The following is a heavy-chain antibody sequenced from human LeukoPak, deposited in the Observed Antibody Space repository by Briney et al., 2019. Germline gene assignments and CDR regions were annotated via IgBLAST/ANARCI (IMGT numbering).Heavy chain of an antibody. CDR3: ARRGAVAGHNWFDP. V-gene: IGHV5-10-1*01. D-gene: IGHD6-19*01. CDR2: IDPSDPYT. CDR1: GYSFISYW. Sequence: ESLRISCQGSGYSFISYWSTGVRQLPGKGLECWGRIDPSDPYTNYSPSFQGHVTMSADKSISTAYLQWNSLKASDTAMYYCARRGAVAGHNWFDPWGQGTLVIVSS. J-gene: IGHJ5*02.